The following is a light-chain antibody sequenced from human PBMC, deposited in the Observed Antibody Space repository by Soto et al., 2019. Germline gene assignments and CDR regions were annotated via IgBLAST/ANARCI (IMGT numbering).Light chain of an antibody. V-gene: IGKV3-20*01. CDR3: QQYGSSPPFT. Sequence: TQSPSTLSGSVGDRVTITCRASQTISSSYLAWYQQKPGQAPRLLIYGASSRATGIPDRFSGSGSGTDFTLTISRLEPEDFAVYYCQQYGSSPPFTFGPGTKVDIK. CDR1: QTISSSY. J-gene: IGKJ3*01. CDR2: GAS.